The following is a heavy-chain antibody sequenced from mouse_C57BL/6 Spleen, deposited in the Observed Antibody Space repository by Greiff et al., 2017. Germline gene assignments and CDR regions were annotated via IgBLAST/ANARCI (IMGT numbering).Heavy chain of an antibody. Sequence: VQLQQPGAELVKPGASVKMSCKASGYTFTSYWITWVKQRPGQGLEWIGDIYPGSGSTNYNEKFKSKATLTVDTSSSTAYMQLSSLTSEDSAVYFCARKGYYGSDLDYWGQGTTVTVSS. V-gene: IGHV1-55*01. CDR3: ARKGYYGSDLDY. CDR2: IYPGSGST. J-gene: IGHJ4*01. D-gene: IGHD1-1*01. CDR1: GYTFTSYW.